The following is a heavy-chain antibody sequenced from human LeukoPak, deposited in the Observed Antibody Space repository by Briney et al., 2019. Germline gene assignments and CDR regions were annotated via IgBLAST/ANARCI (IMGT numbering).Heavy chain of an antibody. CDR3: ARELVDTAMVNDY. Sequence: GGSLRLSCAASGFTFSSYSMNWVRQAPGKGLEWVSYISSSISTIYYAESGKGRFTISRDNAKNSLYLQMNSLRAEDTAVYYCARELVDTAMVNDYWGQGTLVTVSS. CDR1: GFTFSSYS. CDR2: ISSSISTI. V-gene: IGHV3-48*01. J-gene: IGHJ4*02. D-gene: IGHD5-18*01.